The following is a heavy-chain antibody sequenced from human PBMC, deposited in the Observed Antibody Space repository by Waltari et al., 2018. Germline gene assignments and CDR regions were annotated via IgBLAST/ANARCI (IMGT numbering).Heavy chain of an antibody. Sequence: EVQLVASGGGFVQPGGSLRLSCAASGFTFNSYAMSWVGQAPGKGRGGVSAIFGTGNTAYSADSVKGRFTVSRDNSKSTLYLQMSSLTAEDTAVYYCAKVQGSGNYRFDFWGQGTLVTVSS. J-gene: IGHJ4*02. CDR2: IFGTGNTA. V-gene: IGHV3-23*04. CDR1: GFTFNSYA. CDR3: AKVQGSGNYRFDF. D-gene: IGHD3-10*01.